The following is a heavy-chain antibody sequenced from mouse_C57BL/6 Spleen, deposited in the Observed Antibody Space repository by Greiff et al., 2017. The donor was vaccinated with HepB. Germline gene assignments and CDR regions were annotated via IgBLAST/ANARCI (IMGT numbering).Heavy chain of an antibody. V-gene: IGHV5-6*02. CDR2: ISSGGSYT. CDR1: GFTFSSYG. Sequence: DVMLVESGGDLVKPGGSLKLSCAASGFTFSSYGMSWVRQTPDKRLEWVATISSGGSYTYYPDSVKGRFTISRDNAKNTLYLQMSSLKSEDTAMYYCARRSYDYEGAMDYWGQGTSVTVSS. CDR3: ARRSYDYEGAMDY. J-gene: IGHJ4*01. D-gene: IGHD2-4*01.